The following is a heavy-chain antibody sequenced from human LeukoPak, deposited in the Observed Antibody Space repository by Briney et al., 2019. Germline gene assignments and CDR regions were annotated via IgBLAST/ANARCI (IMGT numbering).Heavy chain of an antibody. CDR2: ISSSSSSI. D-gene: IGHD1-26*01. CDR1: GFTFSSYS. Sequence: GGSLRLSCAASGFTFSSYSMNWLPQAPGQGLEWVSYISSSSSSIYYADSVKGRLTISRDNAKNSLYLQMNSLRAEDTAVYYCARDLGLDYWGQGTLVTVSS. CDR3: ARDLGLDY. J-gene: IGHJ4*02. V-gene: IGHV3-48*01.